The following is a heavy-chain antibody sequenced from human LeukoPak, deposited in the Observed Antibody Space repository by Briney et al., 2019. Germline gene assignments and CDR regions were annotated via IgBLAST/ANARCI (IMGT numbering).Heavy chain of an antibody. J-gene: IGHJ5*02. CDR3: ARGRYGDYPYNWFDP. CDR2: ISSSSSTI. Sequence: TGGSLRLSCAASGFTFSSYSMNWVRQAPGKGLEWVSYISSSSSTIYYADSVKGRFTISRDNAKNSLYLQMNSLRAEDTAVYYCARGRYGDYPYNWFDPWGQGTLVTLSS. V-gene: IGHV3-48*04. CDR1: GFTFSSYS. D-gene: IGHD4-17*01.